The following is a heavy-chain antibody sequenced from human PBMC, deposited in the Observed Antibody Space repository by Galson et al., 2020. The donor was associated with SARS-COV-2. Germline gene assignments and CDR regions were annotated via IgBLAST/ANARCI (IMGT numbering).Heavy chain of an antibody. CDR3: ARDVMGTEYYYDSSGLDY. D-gene: IGHD3-22*01. CDR1: GFTFSSYA. Sequence: GGSLRLSCAASGFTFSSYAMHWVRQAPGKGLEWVAVISYDGSNKYYADSVKGRFTISRDNSKNTLYLQMNSLRAEDTAVYYCARDVMGTEYYYDSSGLDYWGQGTLVTVSS. J-gene: IGHJ4*02. V-gene: IGHV3-30-3*01. CDR2: ISYDGSNK.